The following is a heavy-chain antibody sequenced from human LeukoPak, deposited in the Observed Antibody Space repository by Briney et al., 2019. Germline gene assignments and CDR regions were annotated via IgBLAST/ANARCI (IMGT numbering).Heavy chain of an antibody. J-gene: IGHJ4*02. CDR3: ARERDSGYDLAHFDY. Sequence: ASVKVSCKASGYTFTSYGISWVRQAPGQGLEWMGRISAYNGNTNYAQKLQGRVTMTTDTSTSTAYMELSRLRSDDTAVYYCARERDSGYDLAHFDYWGQGTLVTVSS. V-gene: IGHV1-18*01. CDR1: GYTFTSYG. CDR2: ISAYNGNT. D-gene: IGHD5-12*01.